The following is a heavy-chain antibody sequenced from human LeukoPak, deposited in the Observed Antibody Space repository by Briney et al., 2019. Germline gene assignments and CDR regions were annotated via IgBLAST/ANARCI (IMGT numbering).Heavy chain of an antibody. Sequence: GGSLRLSCAASGFTFSSYAMHWVRQAPGKGLEWVAVISYDGSNKYYADSVKGRFTISRDNSKNTLYLQMNSLRAEGTAVYYCARGDSSSWIYYYYGMDVWGQGTTVTVSS. CDR3: ARGDSSSWIYYYYGMDV. CDR1: GFTFSSYA. J-gene: IGHJ6*02. V-gene: IGHV3-30*04. CDR2: ISYDGSNK. D-gene: IGHD6-13*01.